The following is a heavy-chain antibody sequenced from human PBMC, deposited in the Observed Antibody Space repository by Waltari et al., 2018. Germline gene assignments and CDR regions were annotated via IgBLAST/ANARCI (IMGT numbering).Heavy chain of an antibody. V-gene: IGHV4-59*01. CDR3: ARGGSGSYKEYFQH. CDR2: IYYSGST. Sequence: QVQLQESGPGLVKPSETLSLTCTVSGGSISSYYWRWIRQPPGKGLEWIGYIYYSGSTNYNPSLKSRVTISVDTSKNQFSLKLSSVTAADTAVYYCARGGSGSYKEYFQHWGQGTLVTVSS. J-gene: IGHJ1*01. CDR1: GGSISSYY. D-gene: IGHD3-10*01.